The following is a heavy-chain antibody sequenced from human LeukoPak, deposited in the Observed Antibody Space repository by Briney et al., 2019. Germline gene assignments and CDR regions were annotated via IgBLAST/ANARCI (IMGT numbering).Heavy chain of an antibody. CDR1: GGSISSSSYY. CDR3: ASAEYSSVLNWFDP. V-gene: IGHV4-39*07. CDR2: IYYSGST. J-gene: IGHJ5*02. Sequence: PSETLSLTCTVSGGSISSSSYYWGWIRQPPGKGLEWIGSIYYSGSTYYNPSLKSRVTISVDTSKNQFSLKLSSVTAADTAVYYCASAEYSSVLNWFDPWGQGTLVTVSS. D-gene: IGHD6-19*01.